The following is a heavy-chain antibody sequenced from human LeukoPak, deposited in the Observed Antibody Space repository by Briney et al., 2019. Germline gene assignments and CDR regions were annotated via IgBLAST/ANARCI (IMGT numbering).Heavy chain of an antibody. CDR1: GFAFSSYS. D-gene: IGHD3-3*01. J-gene: IGHJ5*02. V-gene: IGHV3-21*01. CDR2: ISSSSSYI. Sequence: GGSLRLSCAASGFAFSSYSMNWVRQAPGKGLEWVSSISSSSSYIYYADSVKGRFTISRDNAKSSLYLQMNSLRAEDTAVYNCARDLEDFWSGYYASWGQGTLVTVSS. CDR3: ARDLEDFWSGYYAS.